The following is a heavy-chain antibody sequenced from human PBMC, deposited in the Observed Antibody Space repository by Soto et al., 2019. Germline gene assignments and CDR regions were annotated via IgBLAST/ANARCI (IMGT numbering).Heavy chain of an antibody. J-gene: IGHJ3*01. D-gene: IGHD3-10*01. V-gene: IGHV3-74*01. CDR3: ARGVRGHYGFDV. Sequence: EVQLVESGGGLVQPGESLRLSCAASGFTFSDYWIHWVRQAPGNGLVWVSRIKFDGSSANYADSVRGRFTISRDNAKDTVYLQMNSLGAEDTAVYYGARGVRGHYGFDVWGQGTMGTVSS. CDR1: GFTFSDYW. CDR2: IKFDGSSA.